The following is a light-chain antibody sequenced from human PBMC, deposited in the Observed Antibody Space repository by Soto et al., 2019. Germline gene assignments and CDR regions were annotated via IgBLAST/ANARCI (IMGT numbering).Light chain of an antibody. V-gene: IGKV1-5*03. CDR1: QSISNY. CDR2: KAS. CDR3: VQYNNYRT. Sequence: DIQMTQSPSTLSASVGDRVTITCRASQSISNYLAWFQQKPGKAPKLLIYKASSLESVVPSRFSGSGSGTEFTLSISSLQPDGFAAYYCVQYNNYRTLDHGTKVEIK. J-gene: IGKJ1*01.